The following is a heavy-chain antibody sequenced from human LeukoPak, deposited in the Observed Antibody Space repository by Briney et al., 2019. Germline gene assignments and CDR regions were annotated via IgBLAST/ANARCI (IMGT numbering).Heavy chain of an antibody. D-gene: IGHD3-10*01. CDR2: IGGSGTRT. J-gene: IGHJ4*02. V-gene: IGHV3-23*01. Sequence: GGSLRLSCAASGFAFSRNDMSWVRQAPGRGLEWVSSIGGSGTRTYYADSVKGRFTISRDTSKNTLYLQMNSLRAEGAAVYYCAKYRGFGDSYDSWGQGTLVTVSS. CDR1: GFAFSRND. CDR3: AKYRGFGDSYDS.